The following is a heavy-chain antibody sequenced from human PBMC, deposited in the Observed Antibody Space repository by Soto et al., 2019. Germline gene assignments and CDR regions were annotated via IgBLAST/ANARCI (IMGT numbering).Heavy chain of an antibody. D-gene: IGHD2-15*01. CDR2: ISSSGSTI. J-gene: IGHJ5*02. V-gene: IGHV3-48*03. CDR3: ASACVGGRNNWFDP. Sequence: GGSLRLSCAASGFTFSSYEMNWVRQAPGKGLEWVSYISSSGSTIYYADSVKGRFTISRDNAKNSLYLQMNSLRAEDTAVYYRASACVGGRNNWFDPWGQGTLVTVSS. CDR1: GFTFSSYE.